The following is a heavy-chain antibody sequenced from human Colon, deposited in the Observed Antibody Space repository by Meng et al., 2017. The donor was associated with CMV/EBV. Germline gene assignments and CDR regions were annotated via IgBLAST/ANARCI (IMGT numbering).Heavy chain of an antibody. Sequence: ASVKVSCKASGYTFTSYAINWVRQAPGQGLEWMGGISTYYGNITYAQRFQDRIFLTSDESTTTAYMELRSLKSDDTAVYFCVKDMSRDWGQGTLVTVSS. CDR3: VKDMSRD. CDR2: ISTYYGNI. D-gene: IGHD3-10*02. J-gene: IGHJ4*02. CDR1: GYTFTSYA. V-gene: IGHV1-18*01.